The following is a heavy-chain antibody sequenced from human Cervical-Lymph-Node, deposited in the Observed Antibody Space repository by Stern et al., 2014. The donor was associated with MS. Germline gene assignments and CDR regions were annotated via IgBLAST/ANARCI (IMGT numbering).Heavy chain of an antibody. D-gene: IGHD3-3*01. Sequence: QVQLVQSGAEVKKNGSSVKVSCKASGGTFSSYAISWVRQAPGQGLEWMGGIIPIFGTANYAQKFQGRVTITADESTSTAYMELGSLRSEDTAVYYCARVNRRGVLRFSPQHNGMDVWGQGTTVTVSS. V-gene: IGHV1-69*01. CDR3: ARVNRRGVLRFSPQHNGMDV. CDR2: IIPIFGTA. J-gene: IGHJ6*02. CDR1: GGTFSSYA.